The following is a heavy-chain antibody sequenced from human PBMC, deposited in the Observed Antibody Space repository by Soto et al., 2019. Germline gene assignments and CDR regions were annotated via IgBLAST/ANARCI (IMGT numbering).Heavy chain of an antibody. D-gene: IGHD3-16*02. CDR1: VGSISSSSYY. J-gene: IGHJ4*02. CDR3: ARQRRYGYVWGSYRYTTFDY. V-gene: IGHV4-39*01. Sequence: SETLSLTCTVSVGSISSSSYYWGWIRQPPGKGLEWIGSIYYSGSTYYNPSLKSRVTISVDTSKNQFSLKLSSVTAADTAVYYCARQRRYGYVWGSYRYTTFDYWGQGTLVTVSS. CDR2: IYYSGST.